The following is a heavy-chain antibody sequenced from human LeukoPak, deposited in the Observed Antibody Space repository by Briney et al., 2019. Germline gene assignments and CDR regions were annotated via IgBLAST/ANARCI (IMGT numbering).Heavy chain of an antibody. V-gene: IGHV1-18*01. CDR1: GYTYTTYG. CDR3: ARVHGYYIGLYYFDY. CDR2: ISGNGDNT. D-gene: IGHD4-17*01. J-gene: IGHJ4*02. Sequence: ASVKVSCKASGYTYTTYGISWVRQAPGQGLEWMGWISGNGDNTKYVQEFQGRVTMTTETSTSTAYMDLRSLRSDDTAIYYCARVHGYYIGLYYFDYWGQGTLVTVSS.